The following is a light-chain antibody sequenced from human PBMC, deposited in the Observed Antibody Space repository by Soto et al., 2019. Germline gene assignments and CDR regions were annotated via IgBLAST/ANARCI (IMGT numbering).Light chain of an antibody. Sequence: QSVLTQPPSASGTPGQRVTISCSGGSSNIGSNYVYWFQQFPGLAHRLLIYRNNYRPAGVPDRFSGSKSGSSASLVINGLRSEDEAYYYCAAWDDSLKGLFGGGTKLTVL. J-gene: IGLJ3*02. CDR3: AAWDDSLKGL. V-gene: IGLV1-47*01. CDR2: RNN. CDR1: SSNIGSNY.